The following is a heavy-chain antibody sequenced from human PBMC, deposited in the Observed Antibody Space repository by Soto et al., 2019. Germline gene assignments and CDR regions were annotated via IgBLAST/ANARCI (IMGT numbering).Heavy chain of an antibody. Sequence: EVPLVESGGGLVQPGGSLRLSCAASGFTFRSYWMHWVRQAPGKGLVWVSRINSDESSTNYADSVKGRFTISRDNAKNTLYLQMNSLRAEDTAVYYCARDGYTYGYGAMDVWGQRTTVTVSS. V-gene: IGHV3-74*01. CDR1: GFTFRSYW. CDR2: INSDESST. J-gene: IGHJ6*02. CDR3: ARDGYTYGYGAMDV. D-gene: IGHD5-18*01.